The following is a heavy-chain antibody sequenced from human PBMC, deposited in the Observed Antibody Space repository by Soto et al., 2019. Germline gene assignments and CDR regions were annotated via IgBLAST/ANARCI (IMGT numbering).Heavy chain of an antibody. CDR1: GFTFSSYS. CDR3: ARDEVHCSGGRCYGVPMDV. J-gene: IGHJ6*03. CDR2: ISSSSSYI. D-gene: IGHD2-15*01. Sequence: GGSLRLSCAASGFTFSSYSMNWVGQAPGKGLEWVSSISSSSSYIYYADSVKGRFTISRDNAKNSLYLQMNSLRAEDTAVYYCARDEVHCSGGRCYGVPMDVWGKGTTVTVSS. V-gene: IGHV3-21*01.